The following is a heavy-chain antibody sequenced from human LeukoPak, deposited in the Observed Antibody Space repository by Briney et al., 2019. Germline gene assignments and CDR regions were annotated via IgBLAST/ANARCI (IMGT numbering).Heavy chain of an antibody. CDR3: AKGGGRPLKDAFDI. CDR2: ILSGGDT. D-gene: IGHD2-15*01. J-gene: IGHJ3*02. Sequence: PGWALRLSCASSRFTFSSYSMNWVRQAPGKGVEGVATILSGGDTNYADSVKGRFTISRDNSKNTLYLQMNSLRPDDGAKYYCAKGGGRPLKDAFDIWGQGTVVTVSS. CDR1: RFTFSSYS. V-gene: IGHV3-23*01.